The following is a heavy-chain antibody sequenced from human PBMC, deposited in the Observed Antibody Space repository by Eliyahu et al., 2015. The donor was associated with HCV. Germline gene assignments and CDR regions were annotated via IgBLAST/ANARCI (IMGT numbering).Heavy chain of an antibody. D-gene: IGHD5-24*01. V-gene: IGHV5-51*01. CDR3: ARIRDGYNDY. CDR1: GYDFTGXW. Sequence: EVQLVQSGAEVKKPGESLKIXCKGSGYDFTGXWVGWVRQMPGKGLEWMGMIYRDDSDTRYSPSFQGQVTISADKSISTAFLQWSSLKASDTAMYYCARIRDGYNDYWGPGTMVTVSA. CDR2: IYRDDSDT. J-gene: IGHJ4*03.